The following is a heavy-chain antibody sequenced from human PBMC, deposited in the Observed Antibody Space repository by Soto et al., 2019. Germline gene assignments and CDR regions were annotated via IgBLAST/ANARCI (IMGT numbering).Heavy chain of an antibody. CDR2: IWYDGSNK. V-gene: IGHV3-33*01. J-gene: IGHJ4*02. Sequence: GGSLRLSCAASGFTFSSYGMHWVRQAPGKGLEWVAVIWYDGSNKYYADSVKGRFTISRDNSKNTLYLQMNSLRAEDTAVYYCARDRENVLEWLLYYWGQGTLVTVSS. CDR1: GFTFSSYG. D-gene: IGHD3-3*01. CDR3: ARDRENVLEWLLYY.